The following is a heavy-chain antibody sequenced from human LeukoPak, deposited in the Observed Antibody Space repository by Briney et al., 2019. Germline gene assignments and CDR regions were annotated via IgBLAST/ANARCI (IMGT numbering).Heavy chain of an antibody. V-gene: IGHV3-23*01. J-gene: IGHJ6*02. CDR3: AKDPGLPPGYYYYGTDV. CDR1: GFTFSSYA. Sequence: PGGSLRLSCAASGFTFSSYAMSWVRQAPGKGLEWVSAISGSGGSTYYADSVKGRFTISRDNSKNTLYLQMNSLRAEDTAVYYCAKDPGLPPGYYYYGTDVWGQGTTVTVSS. CDR2: ISGSGGST.